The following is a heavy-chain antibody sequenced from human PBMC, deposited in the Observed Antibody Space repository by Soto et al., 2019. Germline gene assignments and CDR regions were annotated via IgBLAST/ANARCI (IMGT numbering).Heavy chain of an antibody. Sequence: GGSLRLSCAASGFTFSSYWMHWVRQAPGKGLVWVSRINSDGSSTSYADSVKGRFTISRDNAKNTLYLQMNSLRAEDTAVYYCARVPAVSYYYYYYGMDVWGQGTTVTV. D-gene: IGHD2-2*01. CDR2: INSDGSST. V-gene: IGHV3-74*01. CDR1: GFTFSSYW. J-gene: IGHJ6*02. CDR3: ARVPAVSYYYYYYGMDV.